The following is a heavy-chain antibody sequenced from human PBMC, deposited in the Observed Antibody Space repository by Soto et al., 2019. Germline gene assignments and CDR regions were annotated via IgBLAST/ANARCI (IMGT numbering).Heavy chain of an antibody. CDR2: ISSSSSYT. Sequence: GGSLRLSCAASGFTFSSYSMSWIRQAPGKGLEWVSYISSSSSYTNYADSVKGRFTISRDNAKNSLYLQMNSLRAEDTAVYYCAREWRAAAGTREYYYYYGMDVWGQGTTVTVSS. J-gene: IGHJ6*02. CDR3: AREWRAAAGTREYYYYYGMDV. D-gene: IGHD6-13*01. CDR1: GFTFSSYS. V-gene: IGHV3-11*05.